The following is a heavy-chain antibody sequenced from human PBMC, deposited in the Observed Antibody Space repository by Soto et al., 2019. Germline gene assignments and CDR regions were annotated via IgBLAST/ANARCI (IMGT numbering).Heavy chain of an antibody. CDR2: IYYSGST. CDR3: ARYWYDSGTHYPFDS. V-gene: IGHV4-59*08. D-gene: IGHD3-10*01. CDR1: DGSISSYY. J-gene: IGHJ4*02. Sequence: SETLSLTCTVSDGSISSYYWSWIRQPPGKGLEWIGYIYYSGSTDHNPSLKSRVTISVDTSKNQFSLKLSSVTAADTAVYFCARYWYDSGTHYPFDSWGQGTLVTVSS.